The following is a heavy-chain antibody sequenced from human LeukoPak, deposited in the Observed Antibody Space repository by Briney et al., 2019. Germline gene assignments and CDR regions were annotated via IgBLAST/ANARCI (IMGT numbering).Heavy chain of an antibody. CDR3: AKDKASYCGGDCYSNYYYYMDV. V-gene: IGHV3-23*01. Sequence: GGSLRLSCAASGFTFSSYAMSWVRQAPGKGLEWVSAISGSGGSTYYADSVKGRFTISRDNSKNTLYLQMNSLRAEDTAVYYCAKDKASYCGGDCYSNYYYYMDVWGKGTKVTVSS. CDR2: ISGSGGST. D-gene: IGHD2-21*02. J-gene: IGHJ6*03. CDR1: GFTFSSYA.